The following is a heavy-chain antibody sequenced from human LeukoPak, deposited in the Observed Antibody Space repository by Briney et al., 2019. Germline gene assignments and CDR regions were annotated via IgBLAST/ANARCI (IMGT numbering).Heavy chain of an antibody. Sequence: SDTLSLTCTVSGGSISSHYWAWLRQPPGKGLEWIGWMFFTGDTNYNPSLKSRVTISVDHSKNQFSLKLTSVTAADTAVYYCAKEGNDYGANSIDYWGRGTLVTVSS. V-gene: IGHV4-59*11. CDR2: MFFTGDT. D-gene: IGHD4-23*01. CDR3: AKEGNDYGANSIDY. J-gene: IGHJ4*02. CDR1: GGSISSHY.